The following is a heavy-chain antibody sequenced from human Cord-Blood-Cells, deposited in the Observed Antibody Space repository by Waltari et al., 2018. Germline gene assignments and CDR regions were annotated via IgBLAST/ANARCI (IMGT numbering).Heavy chain of an antibody. V-gene: IGHV4-38-2*02. J-gene: IGHJ3*02. CDR1: GYSISSGYY. CDR3: ARVRFRDAFDI. Sequence: QVQLQESGPGLVKPSATLSLTCTVPGYSISSGYYWGWIRQPPGKGLEWIGSIYHSGSTYYNPSLKSRVTISVDTSKNQFSLKLSSVTAADTAVYYCARVRFRDAFDIWGQGTMVTVSS. CDR2: IYHSGST.